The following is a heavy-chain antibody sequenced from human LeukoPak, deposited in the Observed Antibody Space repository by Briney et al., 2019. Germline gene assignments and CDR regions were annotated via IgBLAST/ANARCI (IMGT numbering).Heavy chain of an antibody. Sequence: GGSLRLSCAASGFTFSSYAMSWVRQAPGKGLEWVSAISGSAGSTYYADSVKGRFTISRDNSKNTLYLQMNSLRADDTAVYYCAKDWYYDFWSGYSIWGQGTLVTVSS. D-gene: IGHD3-3*01. J-gene: IGHJ4*02. CDR2: ISGSAGST. CDR1: GFTFSSYA. CDR3: AKDWYYDFWSGYSI. V-gene: IGHV3-23*01.